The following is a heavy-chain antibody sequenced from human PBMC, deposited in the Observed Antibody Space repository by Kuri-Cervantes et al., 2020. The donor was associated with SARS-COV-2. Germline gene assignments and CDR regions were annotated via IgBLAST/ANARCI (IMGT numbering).Heavy chain of an antibody. D-gene: IGHD4-11*01. CDR2: IYHSGST. CDR3: ARHEPSTVTTLLDY. V-gene: IGHV4-38-2*01. CDR1: GSSISSGYY. J-gene: IGHJ4*02. Sequence: SETLSLTCAVSGSSISSGYYWGWIRQPPGKGLEWIGSIYHSGSTYYNPSLKSRVTISVDTSKNQFSLKLSSVTAADTAVYYCARHEPSTVTTLLDYGGQGTLVTVSS.